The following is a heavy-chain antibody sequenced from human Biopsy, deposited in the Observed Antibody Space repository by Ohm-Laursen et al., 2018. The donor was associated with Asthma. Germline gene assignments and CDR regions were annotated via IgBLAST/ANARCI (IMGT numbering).Heavy chain of an antibody. Sequence: SVKVSCKVSGDSFSNYAISWVRQAPGQGLEWMGGLIPVLGTPDHAQMFEGRVTITADESTSTAYMELSSLSSEDTAVYYCARGYSGSDRIVYYHSGLEVWGQGTTVTVSS. CDR3: ARGYSGSDRIVYYHSGLEV. J-gene: IGHJ6*02. D-gene: IGHD5-12*01. CDR1: GDSFSNYA. CDR2: LIPVLGTP. V-gene: IGHV1-69*13.